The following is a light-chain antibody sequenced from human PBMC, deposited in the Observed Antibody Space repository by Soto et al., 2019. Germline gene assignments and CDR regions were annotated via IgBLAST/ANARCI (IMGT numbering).Light chain of an antibody. CDR3: QQYNNWPRIA. V-gene: IGKV3-15*01. J-gene: IGKJ5*01. CDR1: QSVNSD. CDR2: GAS. Sequence: EIVMTQSPDTLSVSPGERATLSCRAGQSVNSDLAWYQQKPGQAPRLLIYGASTRATGIPARFSGSGSGTDFTLTISSLQSEDFAVYYCQQYNNWPRIAFGQGKRLE.